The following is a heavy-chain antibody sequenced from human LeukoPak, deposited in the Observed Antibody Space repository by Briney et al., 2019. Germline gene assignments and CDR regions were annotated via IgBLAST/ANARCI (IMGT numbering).Heavy chain of an antibody. J-gene: IGHJ4*02. V-gene: IGHV4-34*01. CDR2: INHSGST. Sequence: SETLSLTCTVYGGSFSGYYWSWIRQPPGKGLEWIGEINHSGSTNYNPSLKSRVTISVDTSKNQFSLRLRSVTAADTAVYYCARVTNYYDGGDYWGQGTLVTVSS. CDR3: ARVTNYYDGGDY. CDR1: GGSFSGYY. D-gene: IGHD3-22*01.